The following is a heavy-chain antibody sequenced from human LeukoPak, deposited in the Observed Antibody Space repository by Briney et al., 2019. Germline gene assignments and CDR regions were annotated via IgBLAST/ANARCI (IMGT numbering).Heavy chain of an antibody. J-gene: IGHJ4*02. Sequence: ASVKVSCKASGYTFTGYYMHWVRQAPGQGLEWMRWINPNSGGTNYAQKFQGRVTMTRDTSISTAYMELSRLRSDDTAVYYCARDRGSTYYYDSSGYYGYWGQGTLVTVSS. CDR1: GYTFTGYY. D-gene: IGHD3-22*01. CDR2: INPNSGGT. V-gene: IGHV1-2*02. CDR3: ARDRGSTYYYDSSGYYGY.